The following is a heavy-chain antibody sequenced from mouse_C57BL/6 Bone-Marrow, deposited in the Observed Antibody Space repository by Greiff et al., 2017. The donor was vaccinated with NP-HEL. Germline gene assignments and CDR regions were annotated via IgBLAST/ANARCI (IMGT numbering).Heavy chain of an antibody. Sequence: EVQLQQSGPGLAKPSQTLSLTCSVTGYSITSDYWNWIRKFPGNKLEYMGYISYSGSTYYNPSLKSRISITRDTSKNQYYLQLNSVTTEDTATYYCARRVYYDYDGDWYFDVWGTGTTVTVSS. V-gene: IGHV3-8*01. CDR2: ISYSGST. D-gene: IGHD2-4*01. CDR3: ARRVYYDYDGDWYFDV. J-gene: IGHJ1*03. CDR1: GYSITSDY.